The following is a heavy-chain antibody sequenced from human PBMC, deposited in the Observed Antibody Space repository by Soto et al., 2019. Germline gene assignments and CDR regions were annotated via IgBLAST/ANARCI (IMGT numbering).Heavy chain of an antibody. D-gene: IGHD6-19*01. CDR3: ARAPYSSGVDY. CDR2: INHSGST. V-gene: IGHV4-34*01. CDR1: GGSFSGYY. Sequence: PSETLSLTCAVYGGSFSGYYWSWIRQPPGKGLEWIGEINHSGSTNYNPSLKSRVTISVDTSKNQFSLKLSSVTAADTAVYYCARAPYSSGVDYWCQGTLVTVSS. J-gene: IGHJ4*02.